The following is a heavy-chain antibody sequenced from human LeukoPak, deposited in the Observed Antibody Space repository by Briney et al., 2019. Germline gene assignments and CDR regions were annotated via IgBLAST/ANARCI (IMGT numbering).Heavy chain of an antibody. Sequence: GGSLRLSCTASGFTFSTYSMNWVRQAPGKGLEWVSFISRSSSPIYYADSVKGRFTISRDNAKNSLYLQMNSLRDEDTAVYYCARAYYYGSGTYHYLFDFWGQGTLVTVSS. D-gene: IGHD3-10*01. CDR1: GFTFSTYS. CDR2: ISRSSSPI. V-gene: IGHV3-48*02. CDR3: ARAYYYGSGTYHYLFDF. J-gene: IGHJ4*02.